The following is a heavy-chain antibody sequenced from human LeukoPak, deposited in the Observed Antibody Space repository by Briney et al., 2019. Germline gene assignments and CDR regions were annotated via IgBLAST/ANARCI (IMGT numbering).Heavy chain of an antibody. J-gene: IGHJ4*02. V-gene: IGHV3-30*02. CDR2: IRYDGSNK. CDR3: LRDTGCRTTNCYSYFDY. CDR1: GFTFSSYS. Sequence: PGGSLRLSCAASGFTFSSYSMNWVRQAPGKGLEWVAFIRYDGSNKYYADSVKGRFTISRDNSKNTLYLQMNSLRAEDTAVYYCLRDTGCRTTNCYSYFDYWGQGTLVTVSS. D-gene: IGHD2-2*01.